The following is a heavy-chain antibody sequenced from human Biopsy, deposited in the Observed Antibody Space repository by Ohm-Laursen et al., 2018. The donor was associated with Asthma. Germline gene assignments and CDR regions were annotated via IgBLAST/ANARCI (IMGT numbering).Heavy chain of an antibody. V-gene: IGHV3-48*02. D-gene: IGHD5-18*01. CDR1: GFTFSSYS. CDR3: ARFKRGYSYGYAGVFDY. J-gene: IGHJ4*02. Sequence: SLRLACSPSGFTFSSYSMNWVRQAPGKGLEWVSHISSSSSTIYCADSVKGRFTISRDNDKNSLYLQMNSLRDEDTAVYYCARFKRGYSYGYAGVFDYWGQGTLVTVSS. CDR2: ISSSSSTI.